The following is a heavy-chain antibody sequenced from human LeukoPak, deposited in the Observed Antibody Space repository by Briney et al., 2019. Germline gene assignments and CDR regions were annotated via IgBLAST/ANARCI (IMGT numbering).Heavy chain of an antibody. D-gene: IGHD5-18*01. CDR1: GGSFSGYY. CDR2: INHSGST. V-gene: IGHV4-34*01. Sequence: SETLSLTCAVYGGSFSGYYWSWIRQPPGKGLEWIGEINHSGSTNYNPSLKSRVTMSVDTSKNQFSLKLSSVTAADTAVYYCARENFAYSYADYWGQGTLVTVSS. J-gene: IGHJ4*02. CDR3: ARENFAYSYADY.